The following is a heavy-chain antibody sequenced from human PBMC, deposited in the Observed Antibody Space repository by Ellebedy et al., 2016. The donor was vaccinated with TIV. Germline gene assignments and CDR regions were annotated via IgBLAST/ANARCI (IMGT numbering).Heavy chain of an antibody. V-gene: IGHV4-59*13. CDR3: ATSTSSACWESADS. CDR1: GGCFTSYY. Sequence: SETLSLXXTVSGGCFTSYYWTWIRQPPGKGLEWIGHLSYSGDTSYNPSLNGRVTISLDSSKNQFSLRLSSVTTADTAMYFCATSTSSACWESADSWGQGTLVTVSS. CDR2: LSYSGDT. D-gene: IGHD1-26*01. J-gene: IGHJ4*02.